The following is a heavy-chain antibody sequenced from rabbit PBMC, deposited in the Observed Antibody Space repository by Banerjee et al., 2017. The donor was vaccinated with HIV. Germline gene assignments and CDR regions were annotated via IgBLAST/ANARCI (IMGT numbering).Heavy chain of an antibody. V-gene: IGHV1S40*01. J-gene: IGHJ4*01. Sequence: QSLEESGGGLVKPEGSLTLTCKASGFSFSDRDVMCWVRRAPGKGLEWIACINTATGKPVYATWAKGRFTISTTSSTTVTLQMTSLTAADTATYFCARDLAGAIGWNFGWWGPGTLVTVS. CDR1: GFSFSDRDV. CDR2: INTATGKP. D-gene: IGHD4-1*01. CDR3: ARDLAGAIGWNFGW.